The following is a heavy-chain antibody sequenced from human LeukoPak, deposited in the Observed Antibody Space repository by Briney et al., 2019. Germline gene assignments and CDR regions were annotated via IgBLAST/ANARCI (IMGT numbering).Heavy chain of an antibody. J-gene: IGHJ6*02. CDR3: AKGVGLGGMDV. Sequence: GGSLRLSCAASGFIYNRYGMHWVRQAPGKGPEWVAVISYDGRNEYFTDSVKGRFTISRDNSKNTVYLQMSSLRTEDTAVYYCAKGVGLGGMDVWGQGTTVIVSS. CDR1: GFIYNRYG. CDR2: ISYDGRNE. V-gene: IGHV3-30*18. D-gene: IGHD1-26*01.